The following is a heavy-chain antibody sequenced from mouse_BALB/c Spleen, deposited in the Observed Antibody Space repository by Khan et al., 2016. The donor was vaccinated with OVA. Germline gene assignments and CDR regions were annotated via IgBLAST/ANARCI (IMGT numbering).Heavy chain of an antibody. CDR2: IDPANGNT. J-gene: IGHJ2*01. CDR1: GFNIKDTY. CDR3: ARINA. V-gene: IGHV14-3*02. Sequence: EVQLQQSGAELVKPGASVKLSCTASGFNIKDTYMHWVKQRPEQGLEWIGRIDPANGNTKYDPKFQGKATITADPSSHTAYLQLSSLTAEDTAVYYGARINAWGQGTTLTVSS.